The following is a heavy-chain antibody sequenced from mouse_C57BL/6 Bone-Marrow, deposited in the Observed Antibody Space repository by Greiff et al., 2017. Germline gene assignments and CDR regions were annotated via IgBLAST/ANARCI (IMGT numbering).Heavy chain of an antibody. D-gene: IGHD1-1*01. J-gene: IGHJ2*01. CDR2: INPNNGGT. Sequence: EVQLQQSGPELVKPGASVKISCKASGYTFTDYYMNWVKQSHGKSLEWIGDINPNNGGTSYNQKFKGKATLTVDKSSSTAYMELRSLTSEDSAVYYCARTSFYYYGSSPDFDYWGQGTTLTVSS. CDR1: GYTFTDYY. CDR3: ARTSFYYYGSSPDFDY. V-gene: IGHV1-26*01.